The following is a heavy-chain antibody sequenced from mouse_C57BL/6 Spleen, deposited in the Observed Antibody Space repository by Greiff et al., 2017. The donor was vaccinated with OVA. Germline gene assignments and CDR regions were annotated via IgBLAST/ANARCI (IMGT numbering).Heavy chain of an antibody. J-gene: IGHJ3*01. CDR3: ARGGGTYYYGSSL. V-gene: IGHV1-50*01. Sequence: QVQLQQPGAELVKPGASVKLSCKASGYTFTSYWMQWVKQRPGQGLEWIGEIDPSDSYTNYNQKFKGKATLTVDTSSSTAYMQLSSLTSEDSAVYYCARGGGTYYYGSSLWGKGTLVTVSA. CDR2: IDPSDSYT. CDR1: GYTFTSYW. D-gene: IGHD1-1*01.